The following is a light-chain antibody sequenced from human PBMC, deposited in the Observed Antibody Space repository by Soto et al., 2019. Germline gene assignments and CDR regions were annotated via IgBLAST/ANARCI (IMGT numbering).Light chain of an antibody. CDR2: DVS. V-gene: IGKV3-11*01. CDR3: HQYGTAPLT. Sequence: EIVLTQSPATLSLSPGERVTLSCRASQSVSNSLAWYQQKPGQPPRLLIYDVSNRATGIPARFSGSGSGTDFTLTITSLEPEDFAVYYCHQYGTAPLTFGPGTKVDIK. CDR1: QSVSNS. J-gene: IGKJ3*01.